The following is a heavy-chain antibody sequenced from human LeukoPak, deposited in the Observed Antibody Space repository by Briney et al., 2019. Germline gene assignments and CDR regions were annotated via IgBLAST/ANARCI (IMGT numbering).Heavy chain of an antibody. CDR2: INQDGSEQ. CDR1: GFTFSSYW. D-gene: IGHD2-15*01. Sequence: GGSLRLSCAASGFTFSSYWMSWVRQAPGKGLEWVANINQDGSEQYYVDSVKGRFTISRDNSKNTLYLQMNSLRAEDTAVYYCAKDPGGLYLRMDVWGKGTTVTVSS. CDR3: AKDPGGLYLRMDV. V-gene: IGHV3-7*03. J-gene: IGHJ6*04.